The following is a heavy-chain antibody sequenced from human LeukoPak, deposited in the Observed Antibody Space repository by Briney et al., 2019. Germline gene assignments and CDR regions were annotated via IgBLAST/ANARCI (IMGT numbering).Heavy chain of an antibody. Sequence: ASVKVSCKASGDTFTTYGITWVRQAPGQGLEWMGWISTYNGNTNYAQNFQGRVTMTTDTSTSTAYMELRSLKSDDTAVYYCSRTPPSADDYWGQGTLVTVSS. D-gene: IGHD6-19*01. V-gene: IGHV1-18*01. J-gene: IGHJ4*02. CDR1: GDTFTTYG. CDR2: ISTYNGNT. CDR3: SRTPPSADDY.